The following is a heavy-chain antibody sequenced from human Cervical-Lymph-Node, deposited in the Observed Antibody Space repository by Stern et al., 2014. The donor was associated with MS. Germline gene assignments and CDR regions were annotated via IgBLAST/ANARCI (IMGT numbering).Heavy chain of an antibody. V-gene: IGHV3-11*01. CDR1: GFTFSDYY. J-gene: IGHJ6*02. CDR3: ARDQITGVAEASYYSDYGMDV. Sequence: VQLVESGGGLVKPGGSLRLSCAASGFTFSDYYMTWIRQAPGKGLEWLSYISSRGRTIYYANSVKGRFTISRDNAKNALYLQMHDLRAEDTAVYYCARDQITGVAEASYYSDYGMDVCGQGISVTVSS. D-gene: IGHD4-23*01. CDR2: ISSRGRTI.